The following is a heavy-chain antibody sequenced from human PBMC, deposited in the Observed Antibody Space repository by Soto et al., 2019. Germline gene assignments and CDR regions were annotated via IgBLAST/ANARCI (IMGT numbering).Heavy chain of an antibody. V-gene: IGHV1-3*01. CDR1: GYTFTSYA. Sequence: QVQLVQSGAEVKKPGASVKVSCKASGYTFTSYAMHWVRQAPGQRLEWRGWINAGNGNTKYSQKFQGRVTITRDTSASTAYMELSSLRSEDTAVYYCARGYGGPASWFDPWGQGTLVTVSS. CDR3: ARGYGGPASWFDP. D-gene: IGHD3-10*01. CDR2: INAGNGNT. J-gene: IGHJ5*02.